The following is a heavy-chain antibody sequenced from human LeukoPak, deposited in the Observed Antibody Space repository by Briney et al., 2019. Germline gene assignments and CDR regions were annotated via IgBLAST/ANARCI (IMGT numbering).Heavy chain of an antibody. CDR2: ISAYNGHT. D-gene: IGHD5-18*01. J-gene: IGHJ4*02. V-gene: IGHV1-18*01. Sequence: ASVKVSCKASGYTFTTYGISWVRQAPGQGLEWMGWISAYNGHTKYAQKLQGRVTMTTDTSTSTAYMELRSLRSDDTAVYYCARAWSYGFVDYWGQGTLVTVSS. CDR1: GYTFTTYG. CDR3: ARAWSYGFVDY.